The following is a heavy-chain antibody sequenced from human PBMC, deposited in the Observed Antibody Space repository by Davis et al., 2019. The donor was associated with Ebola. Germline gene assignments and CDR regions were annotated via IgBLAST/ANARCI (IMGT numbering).Heavy chain of an antibody. Sequence: GGSLRLSCAASGFAFSGSAMSWVRQAPGKGLEWVSTITGSGGTTYYAGSVKGRFTVSRDNSKKTMYLQMNSLRAEDTAVYYCARSGLSFGVVKYHYGMDVWGKGTTVTVSS. J-gene: IGHJ6*04. CDR1: GFAFSGSA. V-gene: IGHV3-23*01. CDR2: ITGSGGTT. D-gene: IGHD3-3*01. CDR3: ARSGLSFGVVKYHYGMDV.